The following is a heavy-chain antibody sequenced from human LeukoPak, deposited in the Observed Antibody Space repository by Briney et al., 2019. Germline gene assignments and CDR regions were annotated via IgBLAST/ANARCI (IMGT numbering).Heavy chain of an antibody. Sequence: SETLSLTCTVSGDSMSNYYWSWIRQPAGKGLEWIGRIHASGSTNSSPSLKSRVTMSVDTSKNQFSLKLSSVTAADTAAYYCARDRPDCSSTSCYISYYYYGMDVWGQGTTVTVSS. CDR3: ARDRPDCSSTSCYISYYYYGMDV. CDR1: GDSMSNYY. CDR2: IHASGST. V-gene: IGHV4-4*07. J-gene: IGHJ6*02. D-gene: IGHD2-2*02.